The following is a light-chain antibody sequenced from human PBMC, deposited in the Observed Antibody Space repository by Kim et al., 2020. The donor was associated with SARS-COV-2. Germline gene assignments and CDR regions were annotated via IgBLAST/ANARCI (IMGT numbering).Light chain of an antibody. Sequence: GQSITISCTGTSSDVVGYNYVSWYQQHPGKAPKLVIFDVSDRPSGVSNRFSGSKSGNTASLTISGLQAEDEADYYCSSYTSSSTGVFGTGTKVTVL. V-gene: IGLV2-14*03. CDR1: SSDVVGYNY. J-gene: IGLJ1*01. CDR2: DVS. CDR3: SSYTSSSTGV.